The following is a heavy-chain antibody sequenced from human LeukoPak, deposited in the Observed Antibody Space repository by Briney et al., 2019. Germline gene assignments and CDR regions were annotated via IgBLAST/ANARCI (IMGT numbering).Heavy chain of an antibody. CDR1: GFTFSDYY. V-gene: IGHV3-11*04. CDR3: ARAGELRYMDV. CDR2: IKGIGPTT. D-gene: IGHD3-16*01. Sequence: AGGSLRLSCAASGFTFSDYYMSWIRQAPGKGLEWASTIKGIGPTTYYADSLKGRFTIPRDNAKNSLFLQMSSLRADDTAIYYCARAGELRYMDVWGKGTAVTVSS. J-gene: IGHJ6*03.